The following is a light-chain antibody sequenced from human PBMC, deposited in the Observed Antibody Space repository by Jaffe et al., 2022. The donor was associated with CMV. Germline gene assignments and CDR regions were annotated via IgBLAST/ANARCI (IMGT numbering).Light chain of an antibody. J-gene: IGLJ3*02. V-gene: IGLV2-23*02. Sequence: QSALTQPASVSGSPGQSITISCTGTGGDVGSYNLVSWYQQHPGKAPKLMIYDVTKRPSGVSNRFSGSKSGNTASLTISGLQAEDEADYYCCSYAGFPPWVFGGGTKLTVL. CDR1: GGDVGSYNL. CDR3: CSYAGFPPWV. CDR2: DVT.